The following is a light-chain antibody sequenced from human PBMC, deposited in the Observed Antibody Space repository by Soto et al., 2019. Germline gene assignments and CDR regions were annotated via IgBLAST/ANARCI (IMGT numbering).Light chain of an antibody. CDR1: QDISAY. Sequence: DIQMTQSPSSLSASVGDRVTITCRASQDISAYLAWYQQKPAKVPKLLIYSASTLQSGVPSRFSGSGSGTDFTLTISTLQPEDVATYYWQKFNTAPLTFGHGTRLEIK. V-gene: IGKV1-27*01. CDR2: SAS. CDR3: QKFNTAPLT. J-gene: IGKJ5*01.